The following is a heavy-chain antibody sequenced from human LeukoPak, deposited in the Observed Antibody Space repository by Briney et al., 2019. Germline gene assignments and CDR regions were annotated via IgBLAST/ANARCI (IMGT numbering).Heavy chain of an antibody. Sequence: GASVKVSCKASGGTFSSYAISWVRQAPGQGLEWMGRIIPILGIANYAQKFQGRVTITADKSTSTAYMELSSLRSEDTAVYYCARGPPLLWFGELFPLYYYYYGMDVWGQGTTVTVSS. CDR1: GGTFSSYA. CDR3: ARGPPLLWFGELFPLYYYYYGMDV. V-gene: IGHV1-69*04. CDR2: IIPILGIA. D-gene: IGHD3-10*01. J-gene: IGHJ6*02.